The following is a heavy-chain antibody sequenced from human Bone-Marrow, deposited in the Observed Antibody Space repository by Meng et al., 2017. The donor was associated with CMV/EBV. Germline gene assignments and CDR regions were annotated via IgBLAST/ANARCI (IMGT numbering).Heavy chain of an antibody. J-gene: IGHJ5*02. CDR1: GGSISSGDYY. CDR3: ASGGGYCTNGVCSNWFDP. D-gene: IGHD2-8*01. V-gene: IGHV4-30-4*08. CDR2: IYYSGST. Sequence: SETLSLTRTVSGGSISSGDYYWSWIRQPPGKGLEWIGYIYYSGSTYYNPSLKSRVTISVDTSKNQFSLNLSSVTAADTAVYYCASGGGYCTNGVCSNWFDPWGQGTLVTFSS.